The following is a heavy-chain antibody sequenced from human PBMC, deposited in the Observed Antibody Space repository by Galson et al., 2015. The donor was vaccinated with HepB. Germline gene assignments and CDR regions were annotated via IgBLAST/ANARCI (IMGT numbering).Heavy chain of an antibody. CDR1: GYTFTSYG. D-gene: IGHD2-2*02. Sequence: SVKVSCKASGYTFTSYGISWVRQAPGQGLEWMGWISAYNGNTNYAQKLQGRVTMTTDTSTSTAYMELRSLRSDDTAVYYCAREGLRLGVPAAINYFDYWGQGTLVTVSS. CDR2: ISAYNGNT. V-gene: IGHV1-18*01. J-gene: IGHJ4*02. CDR3: AREGLRLGVPAAINYFDY.